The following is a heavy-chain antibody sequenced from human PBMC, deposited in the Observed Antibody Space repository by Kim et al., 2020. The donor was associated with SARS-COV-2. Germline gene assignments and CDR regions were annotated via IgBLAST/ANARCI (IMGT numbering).Heavy chain of an antibody. CDR3: ARVYYDYVWGSYRLFDY. J-gene: IGHJ4*02. D-gene: IGHD3-16*02. V-gene: IGHV4-31*02. Sequence: LKSRVTISVATSKNQFSRKLSSVTAADTAVYYCARVYYDYVWGSYRLFDYWGQGTLVTVSS.